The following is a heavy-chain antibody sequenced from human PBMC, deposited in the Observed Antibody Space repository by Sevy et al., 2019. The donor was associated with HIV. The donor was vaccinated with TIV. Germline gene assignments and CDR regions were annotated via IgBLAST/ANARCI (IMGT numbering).Heavy chain of an antibody. V-gene: IGHV3-11*01. J-gene: IGHJ3*01. CDR3: ARDRAGSYFPNDAFDF. D-gene: IGHD3-10*01. CDR1: GFTFNDYY. Sequence: GGSLRLSCAASGFTFNDYYMSWIRQAPGKGLEWVSYISSSGSITDYADSVKGRFAMSRDNAKNSLYLQMNRLRAEDTAVYYCARDRAGSYFPNDAFDFWGQGTMVTVSS. CDR2: ISSSGSIT.